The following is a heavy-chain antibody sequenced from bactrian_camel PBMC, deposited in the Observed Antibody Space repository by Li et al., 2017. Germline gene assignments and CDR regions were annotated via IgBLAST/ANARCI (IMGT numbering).Heavy chain of an antibody. Sequence: HVQLVESGGDSVQSGGSLRLSCATSGYLYRSYCMGWFRQAPGKELEWVSGINGAGTYTYYADFVRGRFTVSRDNAKNTLYLQLNNLQTEDSAMYYCSKRNAASFKQYESDRTWGQGTQVTVS. D-gene: IGHD3*01. CDR3: SKRNAASFKQYESDRT. J-gene: IGHJ4*01. V-gene: IGHV3S6*01. CDR1: GYLYRSYC. CDR2: INGAGTYT.